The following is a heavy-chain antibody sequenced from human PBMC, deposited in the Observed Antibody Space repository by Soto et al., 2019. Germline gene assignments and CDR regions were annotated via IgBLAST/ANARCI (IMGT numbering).Heavy chain of an antibody. J-gene: IGHJ6*03. D-gene: IGHD3-3*01. CDR3: ARHVKKVTIFGVVIHDYMDV. CDR1: GYSFTSYW. Sequence: GESLKISCKGSGYSFTSYWIGWVRQMPGKGLEWMGIIYPGDSDTRYSPSFQGQVTISADKSISTAYLQWSSLKASDTAMYYCARHVKKVTIFGVVIHDYMDVWGKGTTVTVSS. CDR2: IYPGDSDT. V-gene: IGHV5-51*01.